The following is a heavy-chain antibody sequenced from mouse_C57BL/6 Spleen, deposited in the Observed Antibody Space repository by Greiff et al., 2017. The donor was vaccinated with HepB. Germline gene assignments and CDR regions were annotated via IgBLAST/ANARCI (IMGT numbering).Heavy chain of an antibody. CDR2: LSNGGGST. CDR1: GFTFSDYY. J-gene: IGHJ2*01. D-gene: IGHD3-1*01. CDR3: ARRDFDY. V-gene: IGHV5-12*01. Sequence: EVHLVESGGGLVQPGGSLKLSCAASGFTFSDYYMYGVRQTPEKRLEWVAYLSNGGGSTYYPDTVKGRFTISRDNAKNTPYLQMSRLKSEDTAMYYCARRDFDYWGQGTTLTFSS.